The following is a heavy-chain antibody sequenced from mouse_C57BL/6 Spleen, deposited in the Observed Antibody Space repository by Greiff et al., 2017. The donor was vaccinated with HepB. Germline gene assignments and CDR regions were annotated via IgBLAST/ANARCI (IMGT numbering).Heavy chain of an antibody. CDR1: GYTFTSYW. CDR2: IYPSDSET. Sequence: QVHVKQPGAELVRPGSSVKLSCKASGYTFTSYWMDWVKQRPGQGLEWIGNIYPSDSETHYNQKFKDKATLTVDKSSSTAYMQLSSLTSEDSAVYYCARPGYFDVWGTGTTVTVSS. CDR3: ARPGYFDV. V-gene: IGHV1-61*01. J-gene: IGHJ1*03. D-gene: IGHD3-1*01.